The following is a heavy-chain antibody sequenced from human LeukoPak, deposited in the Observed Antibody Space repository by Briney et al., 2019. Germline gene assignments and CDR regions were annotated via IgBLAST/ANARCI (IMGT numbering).Heavy chain of an antibody. CDR2: ISAYNGNT. Sequence: ASVKVSCKASGYTFTGYYMHWVRQAPGQGLEWMGWISAYNGNTNYAQKLQGRVTMTTDTSTSTAYMELRSLRSDDTAVYYCARVDGIQLWLADNWFDPWGQGTLVTVSS. J-gene: IGHJ5*02. CDR3: ARVDGIQLWLADNWFDP. CDR1: GYTFTGYY. D-gene: IGHD5-18*01. V-gene: IGHV1-18*04.